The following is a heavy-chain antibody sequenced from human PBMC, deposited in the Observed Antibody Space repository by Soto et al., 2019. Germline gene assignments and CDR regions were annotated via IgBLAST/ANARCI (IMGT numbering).Heavy chain of an antibody. CDR3: AKDRGAIAVDGLDY. CDR2: ISYDGSNK. D-gene: IGHD6-19*01. Sequence: PGGSLRLSCAASGFTFSSYGMHWVRQAPGKGLEWVAVISYDGSNKYYAESVKGRFTISRDNSKNTLYLQMNSLRAEDTAVYYCAKDRGAIAVDGLDYWGKGTLVNVS. CDR1: GFTFSSYG. V-gene: IGHV3-30*18. J-gene: IGHJ4*02.